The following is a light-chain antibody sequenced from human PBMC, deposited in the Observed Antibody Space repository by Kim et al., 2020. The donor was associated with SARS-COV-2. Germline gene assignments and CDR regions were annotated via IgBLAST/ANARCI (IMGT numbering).Light chain of an antibody. J-gene: IGKJ2*03. CDR2: EVS. CDR3: MQGTHWPYS. CDR1: QSLVHRNGNSY. Sequence: DVVMTQSPLSLPVTLGQPASIFCRSSQSLVHRNGNSYLSWFHQRPGQSPRRLIYEVSRRDSGVPDRFSGSGSGPDFTLTISRVEAEDVGVYYCMQGTHWPYSFGQGTKLEI. V-gene: IGKV2-30*02.